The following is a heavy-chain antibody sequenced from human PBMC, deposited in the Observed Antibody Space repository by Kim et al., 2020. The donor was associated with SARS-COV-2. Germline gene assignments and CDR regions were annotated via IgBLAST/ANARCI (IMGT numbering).Heavy chain of an antibody. J-gene: IGHJ4*02. D-gene: IGHD3-10*01. CDR3: AKDPTGYGSGSYYSH. Sequence: DSVKGRFTISRDNAKNSLYLQMNSLRAEDTALYYCAKDPTGYGSGSYYSHWGQGTLVTVSS. V-gene: IGHV3-9*01.